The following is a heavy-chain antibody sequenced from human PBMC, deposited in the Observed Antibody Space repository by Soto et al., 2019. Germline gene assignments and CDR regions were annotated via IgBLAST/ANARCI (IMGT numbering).Heavy chain of an antibody. CDR3: TRSVTGTTAHFDY. V-gene: IGHV3-73*02. Sequence: EVQLVESGGGLVQPGGSMKLSCAASGFTFSGSAMHWVRQASGKGLERVGRMRSKANSYATAYAASVKGRFTISRDDSKNTAYLQMNSLKTEDTAVYYCTRSVTGTTAHFDYWGQGTLVTFSS. CDR2: MRSKANSYAT. D-gene: IGHD4-4*01. CDR1: GFTFSGSA. J-gene: IGHJ4*02.